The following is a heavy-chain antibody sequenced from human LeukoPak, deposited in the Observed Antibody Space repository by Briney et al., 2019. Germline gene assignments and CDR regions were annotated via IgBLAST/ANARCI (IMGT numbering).Heavy chain of an antibody. J-gene: IGHJ6*04. D-gene: IGHD2-2*01. V-gene: IGHV4-34*01. CDR1: GGSFSGYY. CDR2: INHSGST. CDR3: ASLRYCSSTSCSNGYYYYGMDV. Sequence: SETLSLTCAVYGGSFSGYYWSWIRQPPGKGLEWIGEINHSGSTNYNPSLKSRVTISVNTSKNQFSLKLSSVTAADTAAYYCASLRYCSSTSCSNGYYYYGMDVWGKGTTVTVSS.